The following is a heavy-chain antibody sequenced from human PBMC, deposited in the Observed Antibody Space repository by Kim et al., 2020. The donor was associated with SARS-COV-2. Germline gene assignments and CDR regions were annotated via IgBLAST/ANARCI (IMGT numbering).Heavy chain of an antibody. D-gene: IGHD3-10*01. Sequence: GGSLTLSCAVSGFTFKSHGMHWVRQVIGKGLEWISIIETGGETYYADSVKGRFTISREKTKNSLYLQMSSLRVADMGVYYCVRDGSGSLPYSMDVWGQGT. CDR1: GFTFKSHG. V-gene: IGHV3-13*01. J-gene: IGHJ6*02. CDR2: IETGGET. CDR3: VRDGSGSLPYSMDV.